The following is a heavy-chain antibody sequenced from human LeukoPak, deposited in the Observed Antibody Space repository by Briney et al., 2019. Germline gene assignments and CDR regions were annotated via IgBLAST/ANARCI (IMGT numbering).Heavy chain of an antibody. Sequence: SVKVSCKASGFTFSSSAVQWVRQARGQRLEWIGWIVVGTGNTNYAQKFQGRVTMTRNTSISTAYMELSSLRSEDTAVYYCARGWRGWGSNDAFDIWGQGTMVTVSS. V-gene: IGHV1-58*01. CDR3: ARGWRGWGSNDAFDI. D-gene: IGHD3-16*01. CDR2: IVVGTGNT. J-gene: IGHJ3*02. CDR1: GFTFSSSA.